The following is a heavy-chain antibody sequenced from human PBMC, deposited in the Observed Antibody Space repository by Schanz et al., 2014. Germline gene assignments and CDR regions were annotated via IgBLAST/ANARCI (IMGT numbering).Heavy chain of an antibody. D-gene: IGHD3-16*01. V-gene: IGHV1-69*02. J-gene: IGHJ2*01. Sequence: QVQLVQSGAEVKKPGSSMKVSCKASGGTFNSYTINWVRQAPGQGLEWMGRIIPILGIANYAQKFQGRVTITADRSTNTAYMELRSLRSDDTAHYYCVRVPSRDVSFDLWGRGTLVTVSS. CDR1: GGTFNSYT. CDR2: IIPILGIA. CDR3: VRVPSRDVSFDL.